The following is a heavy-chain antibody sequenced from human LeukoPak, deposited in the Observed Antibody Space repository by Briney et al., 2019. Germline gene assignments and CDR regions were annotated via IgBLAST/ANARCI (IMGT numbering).Heavy chain of an antibody. CDR1: GFPFSTYA. Sequence: GGSLRLSCAASGFPFSTYAMNWVRQAPGKGLEWVSVITGSGGFTQYADSVKGRFTIPRDNSKNTVYLQMNSLRVEDTALYYCVRSLDYWGQGTLVTVSS. CDR2: ITGSGGFT. CDR3: VRSLDY. V-gene: IGHV3-23*01. J-gene: IGHJ4*02.